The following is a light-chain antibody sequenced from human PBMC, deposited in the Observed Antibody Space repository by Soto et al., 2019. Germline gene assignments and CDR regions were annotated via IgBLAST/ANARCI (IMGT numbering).Light chain of an antibody. J-gene: IGKJ4*01. CDR3: QQRSNWLT. Sequence: EIVLTQSPATLSLSPGERATLSCRASQSVSSYLAWYQQKPGQAPRLLIYDASNRATGIPARFSGSVSETDYTLTISSLDPEDFAVYYCQQRSNWLTFGGGTKVEIK. CDR2: DAS. V-gene: IGKV3-11*01. CDR1: QSVSSY.